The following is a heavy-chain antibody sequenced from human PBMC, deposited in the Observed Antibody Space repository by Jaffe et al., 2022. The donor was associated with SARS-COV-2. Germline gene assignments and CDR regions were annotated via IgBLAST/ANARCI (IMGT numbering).Heavy chain of an antibody. CDR2: ISNSGSSI. CDR1: GFTFSNHD. J-gene: IGHJ4*02. Sequence: QVQLVESGGGLVKPGGSLRLSCAASGFTFSNHDMSWIRQAPGKGLEWVTHISNSGSSIYYADSVKGRFTISRDNAKNSLYLQMNSLRAEDTAVYYCAREGDCSSIKCSSFDYWGQGILVTVSS. V-gene: IGHV3-11*01. D-gene: IGHD2-2*01. CDR3: AREGDCSSIKCSSFDY.